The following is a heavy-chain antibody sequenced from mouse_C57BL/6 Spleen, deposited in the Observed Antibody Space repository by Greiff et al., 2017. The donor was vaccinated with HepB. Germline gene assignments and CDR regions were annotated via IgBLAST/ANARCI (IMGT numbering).Heavy chain of an antibody. CDR3: ARAPYGNYVGYYAMDY. J-gene: IGHJ4*01. V-gene: IGHV1-42*01. CDR2: INPSTGGT. Sequence: VQLQQSGPELVKPGASVKISCKASGYSFTGYYMNWVKQSPEKSLEWIGEINPSTGGTTYNQKFKAKATLTVDKSSSTAYMQLKSLTSEDSAVYYCARAPYGNYVGYYAMDYWGQGTSVTVSS. CDR1: GYSFTGYY. D-gene: IGHD2-1*01.